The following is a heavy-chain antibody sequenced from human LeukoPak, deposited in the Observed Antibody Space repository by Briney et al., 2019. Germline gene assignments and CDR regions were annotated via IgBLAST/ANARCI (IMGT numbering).Heavy chain of an antibody. D-gene: IGHD3-16*01. CDR1: GLTVSIDW. Sequence: GGSLRLSCAALGLTVSIDWMRWVRQAPGKGLEWVASIKEDGKEKYYVDSVRGRFTISRDNAKNSLYLQMNNLRAEDTAMYYCVGAVGGGFEYWGQGTLVTVSS. J-gene: IGHJ4*02. V-gene: IGHV3-7*05. CDR2: IKEDGKEK. CDR3: VGAVGGGFEY.